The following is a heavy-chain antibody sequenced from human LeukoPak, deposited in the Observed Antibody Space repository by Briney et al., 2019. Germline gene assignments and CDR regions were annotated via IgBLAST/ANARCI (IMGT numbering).Heavy chain of an antibody. D-gene: IGHD1-26*01. CDR3: AKKWGVGTTTLDYFDY. CDR2: ISGSGGST. CDR1: GFTFSSYA. V-gene: IGHV3-23*01. Sequence: SGRSLRLSCEASGFTFSSYAMHWVRQAPGKGLEWVSGISGSGGSTYYADSVKGRFTISRDNSKNTLYLQMNSLTDEDTAVYYCAKKWGVGTTTLDYFDYWGQGTLVTVSS. J-gene: IGHJ4*02.